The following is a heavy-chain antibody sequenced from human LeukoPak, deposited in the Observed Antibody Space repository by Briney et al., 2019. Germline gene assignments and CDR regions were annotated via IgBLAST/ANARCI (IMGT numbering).Heavy chain of an antibody. CDR1: GFIFRNAY. Sequence: GGSLRLFCGASGFIFRNAYMTWVRQAPGKGLEWVGSIKSNPDGGTADYGAAVKVRFTISRDDSRNILYLQLRNVRAEDTAVYYCTTLSYDVHYWGQGTLVTVSS. CDR2: IKSNPDGGTA. J-gene: IGHJ4*02. D-gene: IGHD3-3*01. V-gene: IGHV3-15*01. CDR3: TTLSYDVHY.